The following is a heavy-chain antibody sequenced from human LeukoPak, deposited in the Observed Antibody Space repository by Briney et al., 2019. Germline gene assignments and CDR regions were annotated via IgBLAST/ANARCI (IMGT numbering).Heavy chain of an antibody. D-gene: IGHD4-17*01. J-gene: IGHJ6*02. CDR3: ARGGPSSYGDYLYADYYYGMDV. Sequence: ASVKVSCKASGYTFTSYDINWVRQATGQGLEWRGWMNPNSGNTGYAQKFQGRVTMTRNTSISTAYMELSSLRSEDTAVYYCARGGPSSYGDYLYADYYYGMDVWGQGTTVTVSS. CDR2: MNPNSGNT. V-gene: IGHV1-8*01. CDR1: GYTFTSYD.